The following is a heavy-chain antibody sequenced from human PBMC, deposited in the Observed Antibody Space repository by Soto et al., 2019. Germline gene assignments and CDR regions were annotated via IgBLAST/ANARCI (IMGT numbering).Heavy chain of an antibody. CDR2: ISTRGSTT. Sequence: XVSLRLSCAASGFTFGDYYMSWIRQAPGKGLEWVAYISTRGSTTHYADSMKGRFTISRDNAKNSLYLQTTSPRAEDTAVYYCARLRRGSNWYLDYWGQGTLVTVSS. J-gene: IGHJ4*02. D-gene: IGHD6-13*01. V-gene: IGHV3-11*01. CDR1: GFTFGDYY. CDR3: ARLRRGSNWYLDY.